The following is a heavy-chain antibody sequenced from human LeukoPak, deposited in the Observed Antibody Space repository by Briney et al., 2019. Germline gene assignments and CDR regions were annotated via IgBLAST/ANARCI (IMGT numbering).Heavy chain of an antibody. CDR3: ARDGVTSSVDY. V-gene: IGHV3-7*01. CDR2: IKEDGSRR. Sequence: GGSLRLSCAASGLTFNHYWMSWVRQAPGKGLEWLANIKEDGSRRYHVDSVKGRFTISRDNAKKSLFLQMNSLRAEDTAVYYCARDGVTSSVDYWGQGTLVTVSS. J-gene: IGHJ4*02. CDR1: GLTFNHYW. D-gene: IGHD2-21*02.